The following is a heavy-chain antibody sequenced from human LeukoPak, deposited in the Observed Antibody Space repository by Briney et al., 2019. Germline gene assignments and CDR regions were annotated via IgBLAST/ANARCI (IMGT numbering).Heavy chain of an antibody. Sequence: VGSLRLSCAASGFTFCSYAMSWVRQAPGLGLEWVSAISGRGGRTYYADSVNGRFTISRDNCKNTLYLQMNSVRAEDTAVYQCANHSHGYSYRYFAFDIWGQRTMVSVCS. D-gene: IGHD5-18*01. J-gene: IGHJ3*02. CDR3: ANHSHGYSYRYFAFDI. V-gene: IGHV3-23*01. CDR2: ISGRGGRT. CDR1: GFTFCSYA.